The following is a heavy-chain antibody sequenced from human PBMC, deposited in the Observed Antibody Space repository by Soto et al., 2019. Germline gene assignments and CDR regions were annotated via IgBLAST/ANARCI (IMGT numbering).Heavy chain of an antibody. CDR3: VRRSPEDAFDI. J-gene: IGHJ3*02. CDR2: IYEGGNT. CDR1: GGSIISGGYS. Sequence: NPSETLSLTCAVSGGSIISGGYSWSWIRQPPGKGLQWIGHIYEGGNTYYTPSLESRVAISTGKSKNQFSLRLSSVTAADTAVYYCVRRSPEDAFDIWGQGTMVTVSS. V-gene: IGHV4-30-2*01.